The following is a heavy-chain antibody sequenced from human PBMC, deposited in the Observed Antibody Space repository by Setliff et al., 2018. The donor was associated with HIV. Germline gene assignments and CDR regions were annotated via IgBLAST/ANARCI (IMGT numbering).Heavy chain of an antibody. J-gene: IGHJ3*02. CDR2: VDYSGST. CDR3: ARGRGVYDYVWGSYRYKGAFDI. Sequence: PSETLSLTCTVSGASISNSRHYWGWIRQSPGKGLEWIGNVDYSGSTYYNPSLKSRVTVFVATSKNQFSLKMTSVTAADTAMYYCARGRGVYDYVWGSYRYKGAFDIWGQGTMVTVSS. CDR1: GASISNSRHY. V-gene: IGHV4-39*01. D-gene: IGHD3-16*02.